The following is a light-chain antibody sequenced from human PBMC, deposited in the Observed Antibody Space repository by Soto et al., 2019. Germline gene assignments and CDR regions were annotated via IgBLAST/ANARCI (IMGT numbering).Light chain of an antibody. CDR2: AAS. CDR1: QSISNY. CDR3: QQNESYSST. J-gene: IGKJ2*01. V-gene: IGKV1-5*01. Sequence: DIQMTQSPSTLSASVGDRVTITCRASQSISNYLAWYQQKPGKAPKVLIYAASSFESGVPSRFSGSGSGTEFPLTISSLQPDDFATYYCQQNESYSSTFGQGTKLQIK.